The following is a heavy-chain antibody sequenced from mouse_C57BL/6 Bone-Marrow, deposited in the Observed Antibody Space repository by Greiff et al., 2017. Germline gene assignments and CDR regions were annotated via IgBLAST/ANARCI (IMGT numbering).Heavy chain of an antibody. CDR1: GFTFSSYG. D-gene: IGHD2-3*01. CDR3: ACDGYHTLYFDY. Sequence: EVKLMESGGDLVKPGESLKLSCAASGFTFSSYGMSWVRQTPDKRLEWVATISSGGSYTYYPDSVKGRFTISRDNAKNTLYLQMSSLKSEDTAMYYCACDGYHTLYFDYWGQGTTLTVSS. CDR2: ISSGGSYT. J-gene: IGHJ2*01. V-gene: IGHV5-6*01.